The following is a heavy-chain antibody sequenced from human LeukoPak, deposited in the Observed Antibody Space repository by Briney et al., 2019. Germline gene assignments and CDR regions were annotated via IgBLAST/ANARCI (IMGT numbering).Heavy chain of an antibody. J-gene: IGHJ4*02. CDR2: ISAYNGNT. CDR1: GYTFTSYG. D-gene: IGHD3-9*01. Sequence: GASVKVSCKASGYTFTSYGISWVRQAPGQGLEWMGWISAYNGNTNYAQKFQGRVTITADESTSTAYMELSSLRSEDTAVYYCARGGYYDILTPYYFDYWGQGTLVTVSS. V-gene: IGHV1-18*01. CDR3: ARGGYYDILTPYYFDY.